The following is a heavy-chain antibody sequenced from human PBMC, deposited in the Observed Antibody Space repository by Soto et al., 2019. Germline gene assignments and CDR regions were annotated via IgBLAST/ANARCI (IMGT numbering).Heavy chain of an antibody. D-gene: IGHD3-22*01. CDR3: ARAWHYLSTVYDFET. Sequence: QVQLVQSGAEVKQPGSSVKVSCKASGGVFSNYALTWVRQAPGQGPEWVGGLVPVFGTPNYAPKFQGRLTVTADESTRTGYLELCTLTSADTAIYFCARAWHYLSTVYDFETWGHG. CDR1: GGVFSNYA. V-gene: IGHV1-69*01. CDR2: LVPVFGTP. J-gene: IGHJ5*01.